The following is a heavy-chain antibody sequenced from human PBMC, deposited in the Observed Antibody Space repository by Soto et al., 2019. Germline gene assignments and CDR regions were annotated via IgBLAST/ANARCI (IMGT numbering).Heavy chain of an antibody. D-gene: IGHD1-26*01. V-gene: IGHV3-74*01. CDR1: GFTFGSFW. CDR2: IYGDGSRT. Sequence: EVQLVESGGGLVQPGGSLRLSCAASGFTFGSFWMHWVRQGPGKGLVWLSRIYGDGSRTTYADSVEGRFTISRDNAKNMVYLQMNSLRAEDTAVYYCARGAGGRYYNDYWGQGTLVTVSS. J-gene: IGHJ4*02. CDR3: ARGAGGRYYNDY.